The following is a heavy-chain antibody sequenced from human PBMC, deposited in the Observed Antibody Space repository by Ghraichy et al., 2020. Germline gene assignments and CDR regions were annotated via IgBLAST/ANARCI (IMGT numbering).Heavy chain of an antibody. V-gene: IGHV3-21*01. Sequence: GGSLRLSCAGSGFTFSDYSMNWVRQAPGKGPEWVSSISRTGSFKHYADSVKGRFTISRDNAKSSLFLQMSSLTVDDTAVYYCVRDDSEVTAISEDYFDHWGQGTLVTVSS. CDR3: VRDDSEVTAISEDYFDH. CDR1: GFTFSDYS. J-gene: IGHJ4*02. D-gene: IGHD2-21*02. CDR2: ISRTGSFK.